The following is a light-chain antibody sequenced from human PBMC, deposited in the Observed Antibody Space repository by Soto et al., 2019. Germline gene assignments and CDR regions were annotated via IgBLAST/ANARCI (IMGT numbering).Light chain of an antibody. Sequence: QSVMTQPPSVSAAPGQKVTISCSGSSSNIGGNSVSWYQQLPGTAPKLLIYNDYQRPSGVSDRFSGSKSGTSASLAISGLQSEDDADYYCTAWDDSLNAWLFGGGTKLTVL. CDR3: TAWDDSLNAWL. CDR2: NDY. V-gene: IGLV1-44*01. J-gene: IGLJ3*02. CDR1: SSNIGGNS.